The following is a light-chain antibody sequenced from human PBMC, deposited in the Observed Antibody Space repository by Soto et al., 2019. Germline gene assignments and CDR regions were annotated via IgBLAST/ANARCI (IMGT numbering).Light chain of an antibody. V-gene: IGKV3-20*01. CDR1: QSVGSY. CDR3: QQYGNSPIA. J-gene: IGKJ5*01. CDR2: GAS. Sequence: EIVLTQSPATLSLSPGERVTLSCRASQSVGSYLAWYQQKPGQAPRLLISGASSRATGIPDRFSGSGSGTDFTLTVSRLEPEDFALYYCQQYGNSPIAFGQGTRLEIK.